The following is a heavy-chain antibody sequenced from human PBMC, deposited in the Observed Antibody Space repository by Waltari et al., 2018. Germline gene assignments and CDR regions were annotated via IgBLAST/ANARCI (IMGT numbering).Heavy chain of an antibody. CDR3: ARVSGRLERYSDLDY. CDR2: ISPDSSYI. Sequence: EVQLLESGGGLVTPGGSLRLSCEASGFTFGTYSLNWVRQAPGKGLEWVSSISPDSSYIYYAGSVKGRFTISRDNAKNSLYVQMSSLRAEDTAVYYCARVSGRLERYSDLDY. J-gene: IGHJ4*01. D-gene: IGHD1-1*01. V-gene: IGHV3-21*01. CDR1: GFTFGTYS.